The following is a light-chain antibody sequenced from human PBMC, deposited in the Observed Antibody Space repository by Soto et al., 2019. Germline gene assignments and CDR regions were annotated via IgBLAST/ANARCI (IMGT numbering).Light chain of an antibody. CDR3: QQYNSYSRALT. V-gene: IGKV1-5*01. Sequence: DIQMTQSPSTLSASVGDRVTITCRASQSISSWLAWYQQKPGKAPKLLIYDASSLESGVPSRFSGSGSGTEFTLTISSLQPDDFATYYCQQYNSYSRALTFGGGIKVEIK. J-gene: IGKJ4*01. CDR1: QSISSW. CDR2: DAS.